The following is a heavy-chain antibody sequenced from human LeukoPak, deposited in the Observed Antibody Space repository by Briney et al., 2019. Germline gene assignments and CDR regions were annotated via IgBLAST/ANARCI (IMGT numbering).Heavy chain of an antibody. D-gene: IGHD3-10*01. CDR2: ISSSTTTI. CDR3: AKELDFSARAFAF. V-gene: IGHV3-48*02. Sequence: SGGSLRLSCGASGLILRSNSMNWVRQAPGKGLEWVSYISSSTTTIHYADSVKGRFTISRENSKNSLYLTMNSLRDEDTAVYYWAKELDFSARAFAFWAQGALVTVSS. J-gene: IGHJ4*02. CDR1: GLILRSNS.